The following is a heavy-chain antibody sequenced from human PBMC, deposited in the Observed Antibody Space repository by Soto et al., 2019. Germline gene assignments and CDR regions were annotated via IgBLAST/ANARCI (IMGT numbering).Heavy chain of an antibody. Sequence: QVQLVQSGAEVKKPGASVKVSCKASGYTFTSYYMHWVRQAPGQGLEWMGIINPSGGSTSYAQKSPGRVIRTRDTYRTTAHMKLRSLRSNDMAVYYWARVLKMAPIANSLRIYYWGQATLLTVPS. D-gene: IGHD1-7*01. CDR2: INPSGGST. J-gene: IGHJ4*02. CDR1: GYTFTSYY. V-gene: IGHV1-46*04. CDR3: ARVLKMAPIANSLRIYY.